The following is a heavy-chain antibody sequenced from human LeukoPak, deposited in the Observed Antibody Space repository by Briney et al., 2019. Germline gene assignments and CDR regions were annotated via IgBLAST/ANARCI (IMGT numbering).Heavy chain of an antibody. CDR1: GFTVSSNY. CDR3: ARDSPPGGSSGWYGAFDI. CDR2: IYSGGST. Sequence: GGSLRLSCAASGFTVSSNYMSWVRQAPGKGLEWVSVIYSGGSTYYADSVKGRFTISRDNSKNTLYLQMNSLRAEDTAVYYCARDSPPGGSSGWYGAFDIWGQGTMVTVSS. D-gene: IGHD6-19*01. V-gene: IGHV3-53*01. J-gene: IGHJ3*02.